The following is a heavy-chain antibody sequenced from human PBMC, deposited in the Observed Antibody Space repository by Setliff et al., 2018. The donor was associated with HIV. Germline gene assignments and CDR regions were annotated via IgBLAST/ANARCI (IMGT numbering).Heavy chain of an antibody. J-gene: IGHJ6*03. CDR2: IHSDGSEK. V-gene: IGHV3-74*01. Sequence: PGGSLRLSCAVSGVTSSSYWVDWVRQAPGKGLVWVSRIHSDGSEKNYVDSVKGRFTISRDNAKNSLYMQMNSLRAEDTAVYYCARYCGGDCYPSAYYMDVWGKGTTVTVSS. CDR3: ARYCGGDCYPSAYYMDV. CDR1: GVTSSSYW. D-gene: IGHD2-21*01.